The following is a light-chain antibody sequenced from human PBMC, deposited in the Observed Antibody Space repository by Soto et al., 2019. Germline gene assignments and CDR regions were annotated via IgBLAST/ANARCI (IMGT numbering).Light chain of an antibody. CDR2: GAS. J-gene: IGKJ4*01. CDR1: QSVTTY. Sequence: EIVLTQSPDTLSLSPGEIATLSFRASQSVTTYLAWYQQKPGQAPRLLIYGASTRATGIPARFSGSGSGTDFTLTITALEPEDFALYYCQQRSERPLTFGGGTKVDIK. V-gene: IGKV3-11*01. CDR3: QQRSERPLT.